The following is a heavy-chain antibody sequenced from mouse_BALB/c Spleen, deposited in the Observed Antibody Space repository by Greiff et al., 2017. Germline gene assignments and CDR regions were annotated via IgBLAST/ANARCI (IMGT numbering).Heavy chain of an antibody. CDR1: GFSLSTSGMG. D-gene: IGHD2-10*02. CDR3: ARREKYGNLDY. J-gene: IGHJ2*01. CDR2: IYWDDDK. V-gene: IGHV8-12*01. Sequence: QVTLKVSGPGILQPSQTLSLTCSFSGFSLSTSGMGVSWIRQPSGKGLEWLAHIYWDDDKRYNPSLKSRLTISKDTSSNQVFLKITSVDTADTATYYCARREKYGNLDYWGQGTTLTVSS.